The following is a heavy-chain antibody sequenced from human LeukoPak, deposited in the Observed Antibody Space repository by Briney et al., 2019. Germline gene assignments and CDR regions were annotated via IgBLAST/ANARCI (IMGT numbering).Heavy chain of an antibody. D-gene: IGHD2-2*01. J-gene: IGHJ3*02. Sequence: ASVKVSCKASGGTFSSYAISWVRQAPGQGLEWMGGIIPIFGTANYAQKFQGRVTITTDESTSTAYMELSSLRSEDTAVYYCAKVLFLGYCSSTSCYQAFDIWGQGTMVTVSS. CDR2: IIPIFGTA. CDR1: GGTFSSYA. V-gene: IGHV1-69*05. CDR3: AKVLFLGYCSSTSCYQAFDI.